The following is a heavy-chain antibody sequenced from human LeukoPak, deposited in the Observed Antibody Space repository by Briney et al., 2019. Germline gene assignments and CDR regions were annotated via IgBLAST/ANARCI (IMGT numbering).Heavy chain of an antibody. CDR1: GFTFSSYS. D-gene: IGHD3-22*01. J-gene: IGHJ4*02. Sequence: GGSLRLSCAASGFTFSSYSMTWVRQAPGKGLEWVSSISSSSSYIYYADSVKGRFTISRDNAKNSLYLQMNSLRAEDTAVYYCARDIDSSGYSEEIDYWGQGTLVTVSS. CDR3: ARDIDSSGYSEEIDY. V-gene: IGHV3-21*01. CDR2: ISSSSSYI.